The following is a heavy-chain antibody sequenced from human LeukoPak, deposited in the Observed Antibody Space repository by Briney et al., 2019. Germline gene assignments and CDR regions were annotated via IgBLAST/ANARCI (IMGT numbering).Heavy chain of an antibody. D-gene: IGHD5-18*01. J-gene: IGHJ6*03. Sequence: PGGSLRLSCAASGFTFSDYYMSWIRQAPGKGLEWVSYISSSGSTIYYADSVKGRFTISRDNAKNSLYLQMNSLRAEDTAVYYCARGRHLYSYAYDYYMDVWGKGTTVTISS. CDR2: ISSSGSTI. CDR3: ARGRHLYSYAYDYYMDV. CDR1: GFTFSDYY. V-gene: IGHV3-11*01.